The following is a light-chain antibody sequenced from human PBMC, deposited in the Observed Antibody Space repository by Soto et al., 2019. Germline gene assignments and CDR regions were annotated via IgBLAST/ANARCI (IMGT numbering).Light chain of an antibody. CDR1: SSDVGGYNY. Sequence: QSALTQPASVSGSPGQSITISCTGSSSDVGGYNYVSWYQQHPGKAPKLIIYEVTNRPSGVSNRFSGSKSGNTASLTISGLQAEDEADYYCSSYTINSTLVFGGGTKLTVL. CDR3: SSYTINSTLV. J-gene: IGLJ2*01. CDR2: EVT. V-gene: IGLV2-14*01.